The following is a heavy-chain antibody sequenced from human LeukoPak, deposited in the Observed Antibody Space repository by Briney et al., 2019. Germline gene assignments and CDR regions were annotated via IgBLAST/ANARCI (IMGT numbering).Heavy chain of an antibody. CDR2: IYTTGAT. Sequence: PSETLSLTCTVSGGSIRSYFWGWVRQPAGKGLEWIGRIYTTGATFYNPSLKTRLTMSIDTSKNQFSLRLTSVVAADTAVYYCARQGYTASYYFLDYWSQGTPVTVSS. V-gene: IGHV4-4*07. J-gene: IGHJ4*02. CDR1: GGSIRSYF. D-gene: IGHD1-26*01. CDR3: ARQGYTASYYFLDY.